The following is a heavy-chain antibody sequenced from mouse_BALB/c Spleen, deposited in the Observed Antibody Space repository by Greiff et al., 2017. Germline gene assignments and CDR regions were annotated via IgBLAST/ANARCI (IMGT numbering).Heavy chain of an antibody. D-gene: IGHD2-1*01. CDR3: ARGGNYWYFDV. CDR1: GFTFSSFG. V-gene: IGHV5-17*02. J-gene: IGHJ1*01. CDR2: ISSGSSTI. Sequence: DVMLVESGGGLVQPGGSRKLSCAASGFTFSSFGMHWVRQAPEKGLEWVAYISSGSSTIYYADTVKGRFTISRDNPKNTLFLQMTSLMSEDTAMYYCARGGNYWYFDVWGAGTTVTVSS.